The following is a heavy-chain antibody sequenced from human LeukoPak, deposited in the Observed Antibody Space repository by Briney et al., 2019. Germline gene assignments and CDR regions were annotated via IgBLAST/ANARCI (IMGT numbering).Heavy chain of an antibody. D-gene: IGHD1-1*01. CDR3: AKPMAERRAFTPYFDF. CDR2: ISFDATDK. Sequence: GGSLRLSCTASGFTFSNYAIHWVRQAPGKGLEWVAVISFDATDKQYADSVNGRFFVTRDTPMNTVHLQLNNLRSEDSAVYYCAKPMAERRAFTPYFDFWGQGALVTVSS. CDR1: GFTFSNYA. V-gene: IGHV3-30*18. J-gene: IGHJ4*02.